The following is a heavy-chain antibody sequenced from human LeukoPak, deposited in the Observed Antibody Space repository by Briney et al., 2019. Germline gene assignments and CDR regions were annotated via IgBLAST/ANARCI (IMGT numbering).Heavy chain of an antibody. D-gene: IGHD3-22*01. J-gene: IGHJ4*02. CDR3: ARVSFSSDYYY. CDR1: GFTFSSHW. V-gene: IGHV3-74*01. CDR2: INSDGSST. Sequence: GGSLRLSCAASGFTFSSHWMHWVRQVPGKGLVWVSRINSDGSSTGYADSVKGRFTISRDNARNTLYLRMNSLRAEDTAVYYCARVSFSSDYYYWGQGTLVTVSS.